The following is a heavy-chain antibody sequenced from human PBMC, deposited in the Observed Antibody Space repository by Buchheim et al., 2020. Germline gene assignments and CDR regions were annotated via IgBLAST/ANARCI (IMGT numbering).Heavy chain of an antibody. D-gene: IGHD4-23*01. V-gene: IGHV3-30*03. J-gene: IGHJ4*02. CDR1: GFLFSDYA. CDR3: AGNSH. CDR2: ISYDGSNK. Sequence: VQLVESGGGLVQPGGSLRLSCAASGFLFSDYAMHWVRQAPGKGLEWVALISYDGSNKYHADPVKGRFTISRDDSKKTLYLQMDSLRAEDTAVYYCAGNSHWGQGAL.